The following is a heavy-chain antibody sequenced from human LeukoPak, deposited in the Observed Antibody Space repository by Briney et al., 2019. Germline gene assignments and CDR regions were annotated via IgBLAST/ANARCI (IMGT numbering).Heavy chain of an antibody. CDR1: GGTFSSYA. D-gene: IGHD3-3*01. CDR2: IIPIFGTA. V-gene: IGHV1-69*13. CDR3: ARDGTIFGVVAIDY. Sequence: AAVKVSCKASGGTFSSYAISWVRQAPGQGLEWMGGIIPIFGTANYAQKFQGGVTITADESTSTAYMELSSLRSEDTAVYYCARDGTIFGVVAIDYWGQGTLVAVSS. J-gene: IGHJ4*02.